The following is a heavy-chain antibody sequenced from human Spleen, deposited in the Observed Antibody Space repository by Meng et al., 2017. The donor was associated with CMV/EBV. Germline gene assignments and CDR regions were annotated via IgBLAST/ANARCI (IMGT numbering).Heavy chain of an antibody. CDR3: ATSEAVAGTRCELDY. J-gene: IGHJ4*02. V-gene: IGHV4-34*01. D-gene: IGHD6-19*01. CDR1: GGSFSGYY. Sequence: VFGGSFSGYYWSWIRQPPGKGLGWIGEINHSGSTNYNPSLKSRVTISVDTSKNQFSLKLSSVTAADTAVYYCATSEAVAGTRCELDYWGQGTLVTVSS. CDR2: INHSGST.